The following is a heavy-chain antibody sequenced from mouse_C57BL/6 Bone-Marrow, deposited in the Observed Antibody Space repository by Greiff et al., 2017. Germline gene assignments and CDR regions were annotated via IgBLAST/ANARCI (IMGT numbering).Heavy chain of an antibody. D-gene: IGHD1-1*01. CDR2: INPYNGGT. CDR1: GYTFTDYY. V-gene: IGHV1-19*01. J-gene: IGHJ1*03. CDR3: ARWNGSSYDWYFDV. Sequence: VQLQQSGPVLVKPGASVKMSCKASGYTFTDYYMNWVKQSHGKSLEWIGVINPYNGGTSYNQKFKGKATLTVDKSSSTAYMELHSLTSEDSAVYYCARWNGSSYDWYFDVWGTGTTVTVSS.